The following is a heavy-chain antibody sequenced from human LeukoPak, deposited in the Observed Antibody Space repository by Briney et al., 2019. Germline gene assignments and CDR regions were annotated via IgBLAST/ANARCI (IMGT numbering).Heavy chain of an antibody. Sequence: GGSLRLSCVASGFTFGKYWMSWVRQAPGKGLEWVANIKLDGSEKNYVDSVKGRFTISRDNTKNSLYLQMNSLRAEDTAVYYCARGGNEYFDYWGQGTLVTVSS. CDR2: IKLDGSEK. V-gene: IGHV3-7*01. J-gene: IGHJ4*02. CDR3: ARGGNEYFDY. CDR1: GFTFGKYW. D-gene: IGHD1-26*01.